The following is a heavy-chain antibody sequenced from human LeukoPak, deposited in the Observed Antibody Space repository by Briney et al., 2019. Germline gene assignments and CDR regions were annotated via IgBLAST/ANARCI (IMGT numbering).Heavy chain of an antibody. Sequence: GGSLRLSCAASGFTFSSYGMHWVRQAPGKGLEWVSAISGSGGSTYYADSVKGRFTISRDNSKNTLYLQMNSLRAEDTAVYYCAKGPGRDYYDSSGYYPFDYWGQGTLVTVSS. CDR2: ISGSGGST. CDR3: AKGPGRDYYDSSGYYPFDY. V-gene: IGHV3-23*01. D-gene: IGHD3-22*01. CDR1: GFTFSSYG. J-gene: IGHJ4*02.